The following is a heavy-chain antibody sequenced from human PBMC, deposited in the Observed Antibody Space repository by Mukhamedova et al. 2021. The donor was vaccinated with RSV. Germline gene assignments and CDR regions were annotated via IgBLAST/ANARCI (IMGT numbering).Heavy chain of an antibody. V-gene: IGHV3-23*01. CDR3: AKPEYRVSRRPL. CDR2: GSSAKT. D-gene: IGHD2/OR15-2a*01. Sequence: GSSAKTYYADSVKGRFAISRDNSKNTLYLQMNSLRVEDTAVYYCAKPEYRVSRRPLWGPGTMVTVSS. J-gene: IGHJ3*01.